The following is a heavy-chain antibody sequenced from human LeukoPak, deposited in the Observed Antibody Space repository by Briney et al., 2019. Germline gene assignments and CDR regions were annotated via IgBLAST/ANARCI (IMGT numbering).Heavy chain of an antibody. CDR3: ARELYDYVWGSYRYLPTTFDY. D-gene: IGHD3-16*02. Sequence: PGGSLRLSCAASGFTFSSHWMSWVRQAPGKGLESVANIKQDGGEKYYVDSVKGRFTISRDNAKNSLYLQMNSLRAEDTAVYYCARELYDYVWGSYRYLPTTFDYWGQGTLVTVSS. CDR2: IKQDGGEK. J-gene: IGHJ4*02. CDR1: GFTFSSHW. V-gene: IGHV3-7*01.